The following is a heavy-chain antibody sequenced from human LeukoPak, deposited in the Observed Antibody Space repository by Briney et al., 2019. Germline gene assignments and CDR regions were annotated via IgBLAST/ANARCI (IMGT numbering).Heavy chain of an antibody. CDR1: GGSFSGYC. CDR2: INHSGST. J-gene: IGHJ4*02. Sequence: SETLSLTCAVYGGSFSGYCWSWIRQPAGKGLEWIGEINHSGSTNYNPSLKSRVTISVDTSKNQFSLKLSSVTAADTAVYYCARARLVAAIGSHFDYWGQGTLVTVSS. V-gene: IGHV4-34*01. D-gene: IGHD5-12*01. CDR3: ARARLVAAIGSHFDY.